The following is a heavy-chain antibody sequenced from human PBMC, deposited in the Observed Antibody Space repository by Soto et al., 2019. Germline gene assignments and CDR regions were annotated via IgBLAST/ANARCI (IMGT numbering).Heavy chain of an antibody. V-gene: IGHV4-59*01. CDR2: VYNSGST. Sequence: SSETLSLTCAVSGVTISTYYWTWIRQPPGKGLEWIGYVYNSGSTNYNPSLKSRVTISEDTSKSQFSLKVNSMTAADTAVYYCARYRREAVAGYTLDNWGQGILVTVSS. CDR3: ARYRREAVAGYTLDN. J-gene: IGHJ4*02. CDR1: GVTISTYY. D-gene: IGHD6-13*01.